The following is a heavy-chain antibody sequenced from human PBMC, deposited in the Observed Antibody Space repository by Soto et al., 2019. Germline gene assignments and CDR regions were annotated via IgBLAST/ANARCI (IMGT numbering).Heavy chain of an antibody. CDR3: ARGYSGHWEF. D-gene: IGHD2-21*01. Sequence: EVQLVESGGGLVQPGGSLRLSCAASGFTFSICWMSWVRQAPGKGLEWVANIRPDGAQQLYVDSVKGRFTISRDNAKNALYLQMDSLRAEDTAVYYCARGYSGHWEFGGQGTLVTVSS. CDR2: IRPDGAQQ. J-gene: IGHJ4*02. V-gene: IGHV3-7*03. CDR1: GFTFSICW.